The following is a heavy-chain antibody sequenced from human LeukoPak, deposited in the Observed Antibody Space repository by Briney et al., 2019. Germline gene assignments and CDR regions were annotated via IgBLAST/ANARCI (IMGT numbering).Heavy chain of an antibody. CDR1: GYTFTSYD. D-gene: IGHD3-10*01. Sequence: ASVKVSCKASGYTFTSYDINWLRQATGQGLEWMGWMNPNSGSTGYAQKLQGRVTITRDTSINTAYMELSSLRSEDTAVYYCARAPSGSYNWFDPWGQGTLVTVSS. J-gene: IGHJ5*02. CDR3: ARAPSGSYNWFDP. V-gene: IGHV1-8*03. CDR2: MNPNSGST.